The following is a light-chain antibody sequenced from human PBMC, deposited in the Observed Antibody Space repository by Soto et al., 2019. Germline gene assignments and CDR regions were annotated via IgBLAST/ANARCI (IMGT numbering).Light chain of an antibody. J-gene: IGKJ2*01. CDR3: QQYDNLPPYT. CDR2: DAS. CDR1: QDISNY. V-gene: IGKV1-33*01. Sequence: DIPMTQSPSSLSASVGDRVTITCQASQDISNYLNWYQQKPGKAPKLLIYDASNLETGGPSRFSGSGSGTDFTFTISSLQPEDIATDYYQQYDNLPPYTFGQGTKLEIK.